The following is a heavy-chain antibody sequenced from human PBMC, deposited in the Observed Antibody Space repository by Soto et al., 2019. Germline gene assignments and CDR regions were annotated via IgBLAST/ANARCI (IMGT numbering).Heavy chain of an antibody. V-gene: IGHV3-30*18. CDR1: GFTFSSYG. CDR3: AKVRMIVGMDV. Sequence: QVQLVESGGGVVQPGRSLRLSCAASGFTFSSYGMHWVRQAPGKGLEWVAVISYDGRNKYYADSVKGRFTISRDNSKNTLYLQMNSLRAEDTAVYYCAKVRMIVGMDVWGQGTTVTVSS. CDR2: ISYDGRNK. J-gene: IGHJ6*02. D-gene: IGHD2-21*01.